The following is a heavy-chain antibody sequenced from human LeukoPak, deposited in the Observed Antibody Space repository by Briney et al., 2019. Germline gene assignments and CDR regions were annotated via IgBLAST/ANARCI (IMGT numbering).Heavy chain of an antibody. CDR1: GFTFSDYS. CDR3: ARCSGGTCYSGALSFYGMDV. J-gene: IGHJ6*02. Sequence: GGSLRLSCAASGFTFSDYSMNWVRQAPGKGLEWVSSISSRSDSIYYADSVRGRLTISRENAKNSLYLQVNSLRAEDTAVYYCARCSGGTCYSGALSFYGMDVWGQGTTVSVSS. V-gene: IGHV3-21*01. CDR2: ISSRSDSI. D-gene: IGHD2-15*01.